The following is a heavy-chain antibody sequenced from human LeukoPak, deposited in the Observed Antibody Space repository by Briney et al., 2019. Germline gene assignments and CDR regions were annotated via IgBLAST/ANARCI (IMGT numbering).Heavy chain of an antibody. Sequence: GGSLRLSCAASGFTFSDYYMSWIRQAPGKGLEWVSYISSSGSTIYYADSVKGRFTISRDNAKNSPYLQMNSLRAEDTAVYYCARPWLRDTAMVWVYWGQGTLVTVSS. CDR2: ISSSGSTI. J-gene: IGHJ4*02. D-gene: IGHD5-18*01. V-gene: IGHV3-11*01. CDR1: GFTFSDYY. CDR3: ARPWLRDTAMVWVY.